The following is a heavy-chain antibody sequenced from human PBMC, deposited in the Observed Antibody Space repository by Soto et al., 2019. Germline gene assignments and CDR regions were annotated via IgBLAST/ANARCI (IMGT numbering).Heavy chain of an antibody. CDR3: ARASHRYYSYGMDV. CDR2: IYYSGNT. J-gene: IGHJ6*02. V-gene: IGHV4-61*01. Sequence: QVQLQESGPGLVKPSETLSLTCTVSAGSVSSSNYYWSWIRQPPGKGLEWIGYIYYSGNTNYNPFLKSRGTISVDTSNNQDSLKLSSVTAADTAVYYCARASHRYYSYGMDVWGQGTTVTVSS. CDR1: AGSVSSSNYY.